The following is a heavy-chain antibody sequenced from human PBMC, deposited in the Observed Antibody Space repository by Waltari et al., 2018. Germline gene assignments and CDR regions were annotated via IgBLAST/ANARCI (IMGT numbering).Heavy chain of an antibody. J-gene: IGHJ3*02. CDR3: ATALGDRSSASRAFDI. Sequence: QLQLQESGPGLVKPSETLSLTCSVSGGSISSNSFFWGWIRQPPGKGLEWIGNIYYAGISLYNPSLQSRVTITADTSTDTAYMELSSLRSEDTAVYYCATALGDRSSASRAFDIWGLGTMITVSS. CDR2: IYYAGIS. D-gene: IGHD3-10*01. CDR1: GGSISSNSFF. V-gene: IGHV4-39*07.